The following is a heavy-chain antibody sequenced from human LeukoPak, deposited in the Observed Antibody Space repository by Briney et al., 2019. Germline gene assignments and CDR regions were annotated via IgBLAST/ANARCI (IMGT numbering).Heavy chain of an antibody. CDR3: ATYRQVLVPFES. Sequence: GGSLRLSCAASGFTFSSFAMIWVRQPPGKGLEWVSSIFPSSDEIHYADSVRGRFTISRDNSKSTLSLQMNSLRAEDTAIYYCATYRQVLVPFESWGQGTLVTVPS. D-gene: IGHD2-8*02. CDR2: IFPSSDEI. CDR1: GFTFSSFA. J-gene: IGHJ4*02. V-gene: IGHV3-23*01.